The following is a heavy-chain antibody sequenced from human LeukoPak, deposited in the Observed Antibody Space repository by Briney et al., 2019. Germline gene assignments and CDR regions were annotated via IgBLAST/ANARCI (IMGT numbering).Heavy chain of an antibody. J-gene: IGHJ4*02. CDR2: ISSSSRYI. D-gene: IGHD1-26*01. Sequence: GGSLRLSCAASGFTFSSYSMNWVRQAPGKGLEWVSSISSSSRYIYYADSVKGRFTISRDNAKNSLYLQMNSLRAEDTAVYYCARQSGSYSRGYYFDYWGQGTLVTVSS. CDR3: ARQSGSYSRGYYFDY. CDR1: GFTFSSYS. V-gene: IGHV3-21*01.